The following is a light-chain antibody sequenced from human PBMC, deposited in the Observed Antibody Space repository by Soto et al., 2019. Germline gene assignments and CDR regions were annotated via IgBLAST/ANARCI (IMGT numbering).Light chain of an antibody. V-gene: IGKV1-5*01. CDR2: DAS. CDR3: QQYSTYSPMT. CDR1: QGISIC. J-gene: IGKJ1*01. Sequence: IRMTNSPATVSASKLDRVSITFLASQGISICLAWYQQKPGKAPKLLIYDASTLQSGAPPRFSGRGSGTEFTLTISSLQPDDFATYYCQQYSTYSPMTFGEGTKVDI.